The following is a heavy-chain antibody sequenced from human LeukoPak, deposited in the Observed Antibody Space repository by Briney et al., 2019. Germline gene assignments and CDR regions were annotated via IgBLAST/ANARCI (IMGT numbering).Heavy chain of an antibody. Sequence: ASVKVSCKASGYTFTGYYMHWVRQAPGQGLEWMGWMNPNSGNTGYAQKFQGRVTMTRNTSISTAYMELSSLRSEDTSVYYCARGGEWGLRYFDWFTRYYYYYYMDVWGKGTTVTISS. J-gene: IGHJ6*03. D-gene: IGHD3-9*01. CDR2: MNPNSGNT. V-gene: IGHV1-8*02. CDR3: ARGGEWGLRYFDWFTRYYYYYYMDV. CDR1: GYTFTGYY.